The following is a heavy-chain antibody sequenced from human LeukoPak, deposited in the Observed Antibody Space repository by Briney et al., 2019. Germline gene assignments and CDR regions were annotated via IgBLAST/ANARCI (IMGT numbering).Heavy chain of an antibody. Sequence: ASVKVSCKASGYTFTLDDINWVRQATGQGLEWMGWMNPNSGNTGYAQKFQGRVTITRNTSISTAYMELSSLRSEDTAVYYCATFNWNGVFDIWGQGTMVTVSS. V-gene: IGHV1-8*01. D-gene: IGHD1-20*01. CDR3: ATFNWNGVFDI. J-gene: IGHJ3*02. CDR1: GYTFTLDD. CDR2: MNPNSGNT.